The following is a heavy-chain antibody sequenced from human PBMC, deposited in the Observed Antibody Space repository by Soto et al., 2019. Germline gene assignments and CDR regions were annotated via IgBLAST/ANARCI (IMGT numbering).Heavy chain of an antibody. J-gene: IGHJ6*02. D-gene: IGHD2-8*02. V-gene: IGHV4-59*08. Sequence: QVQLQESGPGLVKPSETLSLTCTLSGGSISPYYWSWIRQPPGKGPEWIGNIYYRGNTNYNPSLESRVTISLDTSKFQFSLKLTSVTAADTAVYYCARHSKKTGGFDYYYGMHVSGHGTMVTVS. CDR3: ARHSKKTGGFDYYYGMHV. CDR2: IYYRGNT. CDR1: GGSISPYY.